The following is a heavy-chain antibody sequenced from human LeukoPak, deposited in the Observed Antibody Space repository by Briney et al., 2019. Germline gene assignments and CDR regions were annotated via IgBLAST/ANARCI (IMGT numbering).Heavy chain of an antibody. J-gene: IGHJ4*02. D-gene: IGHD3-22*01. CDR1: GDSIGTYY. V-gene: IGHV4-4*07. CDR3: ARDRTRLYYDSSGYFDY. Sequence: SETLSLTCTVSGDSIGTYYWSWIRQSAGKGLEWIGRTYTSGYTNYNPSLKSRVTMSADTSKNQFSLKVNSVTAADTAVYYCARDRTRLYYDSSGYFDYWGQGTLVTVSS. CDR2: TYTSGYT.